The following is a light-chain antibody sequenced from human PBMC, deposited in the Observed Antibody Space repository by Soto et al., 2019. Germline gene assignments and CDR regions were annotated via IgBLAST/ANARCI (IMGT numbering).Light chain of an antibody. V-gene: IGLV2-14*03. CDR1: SSDVGGYNY. Sequence: QSVLTQPASVSGSPGQSITISCTGTSSDVGGYNYVSWYQRNPGKAPKLMIYDVTNRPSGVSNRFSGSKSGNTASLTISGLHAEDDADYYCSSYTRGSTPVVFGGGTKLTVL. CDR3: SSYTRGSTPVV. J-gene: IGLJ2*01. CDR2: DVT.